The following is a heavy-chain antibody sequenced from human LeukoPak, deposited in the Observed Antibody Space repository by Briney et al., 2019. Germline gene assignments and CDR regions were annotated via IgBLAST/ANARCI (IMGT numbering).Heavy chain of an antibody. CDR2: IYHSGST. CDR1: GGSISSSNW. Sequence: SGTLSLTCAVSGGSISSSNWWSWVRQPPGKGLEWLGEIYHSGSTNYNPSLKSRVTISVDKSKNQFSLKLSSVTAADTAVYYCALYSGYDGGSFDYWGQGTLVTVSS. D-gene: IGHD5-12*01. V-gene: IGHV4-4*02. CDR3: ALYSGYDGGSFDY. J-gene: IGHJ4*02.